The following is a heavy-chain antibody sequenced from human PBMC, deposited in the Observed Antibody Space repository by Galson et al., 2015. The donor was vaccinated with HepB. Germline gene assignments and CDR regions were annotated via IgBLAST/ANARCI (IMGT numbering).Heavy chain of an antibody. V-gene: IGHV1-69*01. CDR1: GGTFSSYA. J-gene: IGHJ6*02. Sequence: SCKASGGTFSSYAISWVRQAPGQGLEWMGGIIPIFGTANYAQKFQGGVTITADESTSTAYMELSSLRSEDTAVYYCARWNCSSTSCYYYYYYGMDVWDQGTTVTVSS. D-gene: IGHD2-2*01. CDR3: ARWNCSSTSCYYYYYYGMDV. CDR2: IIPIFGTA.